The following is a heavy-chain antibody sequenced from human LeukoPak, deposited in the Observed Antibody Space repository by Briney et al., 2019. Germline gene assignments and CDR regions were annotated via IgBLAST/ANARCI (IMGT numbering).Heavy chain of an antibody. Sequence: GGSLRLSCAASGFTFSSYWMSWVRQAPGKGLEWVANIKQGGSEKYYVDSVKGRFTISRDNAKNSLYLQMNSLRTEDTALYYCAKDMGGAFQHWGQGTLVAVSS. J-gene: IGHJ1*01. V-gene: IGHV3-7*03. CDR3: AKDMGGAFQH. CDR2: IKQGGSEK. CDR1: GFTFSSYW. D-gene: IGHD3-16*01.